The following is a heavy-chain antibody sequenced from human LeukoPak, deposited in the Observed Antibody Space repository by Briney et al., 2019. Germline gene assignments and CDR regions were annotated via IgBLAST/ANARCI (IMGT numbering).Heavy chain of an antibody. V-gene: IGHV5-51*01. CDR1: GYSLTSYW. CDR2: IYPGDSDT. CDR3: ARLTYSSSWYPGDYFDY. D-gene: IGHD6-13*01. J-gene: IGHJ4*02. Sequence: GESLKISCKGSGYSLTSYWIGWVRQMPGKGLEWMGIIYPGDSDTRYSPSFQGQVTISADRSISTAYLQWSSLKASDTAMYYCARLTYSSSWYPGDYFDYWGQGTLVTVSS.